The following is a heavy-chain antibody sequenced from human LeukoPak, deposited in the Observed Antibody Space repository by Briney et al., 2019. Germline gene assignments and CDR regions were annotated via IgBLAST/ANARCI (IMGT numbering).Heavy chain of an antibody. Sequence: SGGSLRLSCAASGFAVSSNYMSWVRQAPGKGLEWVSVIYSSGGTYYADSVRGRFTISRDNSKNTLYLQMNSLRAEDTAIYYCAKDRRVGCSTTTCYLFDSWGQGTLVTVSS. V-gene: IGHV3-53*01. D-gene: IGHD2-2*01. J-gene: IGHJ4*02. CDR3: AKDRRVGCSTTTCYLFDS. CDR2: IYSSGGT. CDR1: GFAVSSNY.